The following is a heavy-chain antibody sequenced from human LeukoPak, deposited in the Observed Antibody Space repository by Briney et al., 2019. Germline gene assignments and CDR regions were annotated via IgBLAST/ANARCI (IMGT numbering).Heavy chain of an antibody. V-gene: IGHV2-5*02. Sequence: SGPTLVNPTQTLTPTCTFSGFSFSTSGVGVGWIRQPPGKALEWLAVIYWDEDERYRPSLKSRLTINKDTSKNQVVHTMTNMDPVDTATYYCARSPYYDILTGSRGTFDYWGRGILVTVSS. CDR1: GFSFSTSGVG. J-gene: IGHJ4*02. D-gene: IGHD3-9*01. CDR2: IYWDEDE. CDR3: ARSPYYDILTGSRGTFDY.